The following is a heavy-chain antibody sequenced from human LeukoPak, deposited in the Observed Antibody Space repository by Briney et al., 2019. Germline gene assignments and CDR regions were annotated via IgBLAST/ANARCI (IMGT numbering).Heavy chain of an antibody. CDR2: ISGSGGST. J-gene: IGHJ4*02. CDR3: AKDWMSTIINYFDY. Sequence: GGSLRLSCVASGFTFSNYAMSWVRQTPGKGLEWVSSISGSGGSTHYADSVEGRFTISRDNSKNILYLQMNSLRAEDTAVYYCAKDWMSTIINYFDYWGQGTLVTVSS. CDR1: GFTFSNYA. D-gene: IGHD5-12*01. V-gene: IGHV3-23*01.